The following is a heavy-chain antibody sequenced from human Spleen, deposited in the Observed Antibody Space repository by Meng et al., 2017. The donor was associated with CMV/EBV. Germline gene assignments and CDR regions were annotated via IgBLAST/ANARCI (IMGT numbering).Heavy chain of an antibody. CDR1: GFTFSSYE. J-gene: IGHJ5*02. V-gene: IGHV3-48*03. CDR3: AREDGCSSTSCLDSNWFDP. CDR2: ISSSGSTI. D-gene: IGHD2-2*01. Sequence: GESLKISCAASGFTFSSYEMNWVRQAPGKGLEWVSYISSSGSTIYYADSVKGRFTISRDNAKNSLYLQMNSLRAEDTAVYYRAREDGCSSTSCLDSNWFDPWGQGTLVTVSS.